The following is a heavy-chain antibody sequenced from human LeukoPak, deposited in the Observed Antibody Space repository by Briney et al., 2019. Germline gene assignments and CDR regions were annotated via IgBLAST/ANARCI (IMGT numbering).Heavy chain of an antibody. J-gene: IGHJ4*02. CDR3: AKSRSGYYRLDY. D-gene: IGHD3-3*01. CDR2: ISGSGGST. V-gene: IGHV3-23*01. CDR1: GFTFSNYA. Sequence: GGSLRLSCAASGFTFSNYAMSWVRQAPGKGLEWVSGISGSGGSTYYADSVKGRFTPSRDNSMNTLFLQMNSLRAEDTAVYCCAKSRSGYYRLDYWGQGTLAAVSS.